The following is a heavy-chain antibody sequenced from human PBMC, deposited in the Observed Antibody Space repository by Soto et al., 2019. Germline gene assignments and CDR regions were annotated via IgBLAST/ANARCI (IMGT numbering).Heavy chain of an antibody. CDR1: GYTFTSYG. CDR2: ISAYNGNT. D-gene: IGHD2-15*01. J-gene: IGHJ6*02. CDR3: ARDHEDMGYYYYYGMDV. Sequence: ASVKVSCKASGYTFTSYGISWVRQAPGQGLEWMGWISAYNGNTNYAQKLQGRVTMTTDTSTSTAYMELRSLRSEDTAVYYCARDHEDMGYYYYYGMDVWGQGTTVTVSS. V-gene: IGHV1-18*01.